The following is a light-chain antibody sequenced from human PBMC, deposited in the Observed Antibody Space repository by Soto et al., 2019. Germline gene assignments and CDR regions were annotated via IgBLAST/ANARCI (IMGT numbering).Light chain of an antibody. V-gene: IGLV1-40*01. CDR2: DNS. J-gene: IGLJ3*02. Sequence: QAVVTQPPSVSGAPGQRVTISCTGSSSNIGAGYDVHWYQQLPGTAPKLLIYDNSNRPSGVPDRFSGSKSGTSASLAITGLQAEDEADYYCQSYDSSLSALVFGGGTKVTVL. CDR1: SSNIGAGYD. CDR3: QSYDSSLSALV.